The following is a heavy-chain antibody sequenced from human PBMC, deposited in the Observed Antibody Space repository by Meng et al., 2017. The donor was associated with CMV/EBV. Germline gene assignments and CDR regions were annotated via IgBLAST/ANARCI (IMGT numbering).Heavy chain of an antibody. J-gene: IGHJ4*02. V-gene: IGHV4-4*07. CDR1: GGSISSCY. Sequence: QLYSQNPGPRSESQSLVLALPCEGAGGSISSCYLSWIRQPAGTGLEWSGRIYTSWSTNYNPSLKSRVTMSVDTSKNQFSLKLSSVTAADTAVYYCARGPEVDYGDYVGLDYWGQGTLVTVSS. D-gene: IGHD4-17*01. CDR3: ARGPEVDYGDYVGLDY. CDR2: IYTSWST.